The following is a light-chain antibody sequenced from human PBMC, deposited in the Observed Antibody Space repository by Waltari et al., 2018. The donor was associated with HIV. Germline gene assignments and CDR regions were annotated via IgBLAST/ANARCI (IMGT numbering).Light chain of an antibody. CDR3: QSFDSSLSGYV. J-gene: IGLJ1*01. Sequence: QSVLTQPPSVSGAPGQRVTISCTGSSSNIGAGFDVPWYQQLPGTAPNHPIYGSGNRPSGVPDRFSGSRSGSSASLAITGLQADDEADYYSQSFDSSLSGYVFGIGTKVTVL. CDR2: GSG. CDR1: SSNIGAGFD. V-gene: IGLV1-40*01.